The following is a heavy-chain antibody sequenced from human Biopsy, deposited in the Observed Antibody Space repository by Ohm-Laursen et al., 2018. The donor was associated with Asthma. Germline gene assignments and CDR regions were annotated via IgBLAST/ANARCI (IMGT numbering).Heavy chain of an antibody. Sequence: GSSVKVSCKASGYTFINYAIHWVRQAPGQSLEWMGWINAANGNTKYSQKFQGRLTISRDTSASTAYMDLSSLRSEDTAVYYCARTYFDFLTGQVHDAFAMWGQGTMVTVSS. CDR2: INAANGNT. CDR3: ARTYFDFLTGQVHDAFAM. V-gene: IGHV1-3*01. CDR1: GYTFINYA. D-gene: IGHD3-9*01. J-gene: IGHJ3*02.